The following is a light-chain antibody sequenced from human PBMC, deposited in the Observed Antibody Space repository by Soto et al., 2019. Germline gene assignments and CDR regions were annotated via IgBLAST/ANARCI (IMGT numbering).Light chain of an antibody. V-gene: IGKV1-8*01. CDR3: QEYYSYAHS. CDR2: AAS. CDR1: QGISSY. Sequence: AIRMTQSPSSFSASTGDRVTITCRASQGISSYLAWYQQKPGKAPKLLIYAASTLQSGVTSRFRGSGSGTDFTLTVRCLQSEGFATSYCQEYYSYAHSFGQGNKVEIK. J-gene: IGKJ1*01.